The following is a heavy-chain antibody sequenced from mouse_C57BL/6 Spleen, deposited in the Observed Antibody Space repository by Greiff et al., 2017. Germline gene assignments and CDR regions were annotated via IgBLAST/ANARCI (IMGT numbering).Heavy chain of an antibody. Sequence: VMLVESGPGLVQPSQSLSITCTVSGFSLTSYGVHWVRQSPGKGLEWLGVIWSGGSTDYNAAFISRLSISKDNSKSQVFFKMNSLQADDTAIYYCASSRFYLDYWGQGTTLTVSS. CDR1: GFSLTSYG. CDR3: ASSRFYLDY. CDR2: IWSGGST. J-gene: IGHJ2*01. V-gene: IGHV2-2*01. D-gene: IGHD1-1*01.